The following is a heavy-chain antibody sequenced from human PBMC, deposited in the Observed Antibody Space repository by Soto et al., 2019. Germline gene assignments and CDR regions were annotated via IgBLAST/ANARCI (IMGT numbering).Heavy chain of an antibody. CDR1: GGSISFHY. CDR2: IHYSGST. D-gene: IGHD4-17*01. Sequence: SETLSLTCTVSGGSISFHYWSLIRHPQGKVLEWIGYIHYSGSTNYNPSLKSRVTISVDTSKNQFSLKLSSVTAADTAVYYCARHDYGGFGLWGQGTLVTVSS. V-gene: IGHV4-59*08. CDR3: ARHDYGGFGL. J-gene: IGHJ4*02.